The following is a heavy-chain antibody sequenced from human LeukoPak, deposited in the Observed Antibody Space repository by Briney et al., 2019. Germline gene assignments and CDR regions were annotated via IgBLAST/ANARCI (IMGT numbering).Heavy chain of an antibody. CDR3: ARHVSSSRVAYDV. V-gene: IGHV5-51*01. CDR2: RNPADSDT. CDR1: GYSFTSYW. J-gene: IGHJ3*01. D-gene: IGHD2-2*01. Sequence: GESLKISCKGSGYSFTSYWIGWVRQMPGKGLEWIGLRNPADSDTRYSPSFQGQVTISVDKSISTAYLQWSSLKASDTAIYYCARHVSSSRVAYDVWGQETMVTVSS.